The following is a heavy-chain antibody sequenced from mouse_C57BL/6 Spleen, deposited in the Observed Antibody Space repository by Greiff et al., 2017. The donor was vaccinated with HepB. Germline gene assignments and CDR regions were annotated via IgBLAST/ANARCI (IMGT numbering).Heavy chain of an antibody. J-gene: IGHJ1*03. D-gene: IGHD2-12*01. V-gene: IGHV1-69*01. Sequence: QVQLQQPGAELVMPGASVKLSCKASGYTFTSYWMHWVKQRPGQGLEWIGEIDPSDSYTNYNQKFKGKSTLTVDKSSSTAYMQLSSLTSEDSSVDYCASCDDRYFDVWGTGTTVTVSS. CDR2: IDPSDSYT. CDR3: ASCDDRYFDV. CDR1: GYTFTSYW.